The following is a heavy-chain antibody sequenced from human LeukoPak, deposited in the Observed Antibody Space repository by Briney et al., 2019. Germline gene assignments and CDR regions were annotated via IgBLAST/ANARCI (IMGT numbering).Heavy chain of an antibody. CDR3: ARQEDSSSWYGYFDY. Sequence: SETLSLTCTVSGGSLSSSSCYWVWIRQPPGKGLVGIGCFYYSGSTYYNPSLKSRVTISVDTSKNQFSLKLSSVPAADTAVYYCARQEDSSSWYGYFDYWGQGTLVTVSS. J-gene: IGHJ4*02. CDR1: GGSLSSSSCY. V-gene: IGHV4-39*01. CDR2: FYYSGST. D-gene: IGHD6-13*01.